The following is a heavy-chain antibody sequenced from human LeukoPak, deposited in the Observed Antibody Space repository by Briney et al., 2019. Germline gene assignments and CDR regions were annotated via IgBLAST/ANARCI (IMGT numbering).Heavy chain of an antibody. D-gene: IGHD3-10*01. Sequence: QPGGPLRLSCAASGFTVSSNYMSWVRQAPGKGLEWVSVIYRGGSTYYADSVKGRFTISRDNSKNTLYLQMNTLRAEDTAVYYCAKYYSGSSPHNWGQGTLVTVSP. CDR1: GFTVSSNY. CDR2: IYRGGST. V-gene: IGHV3-53*01. CDR3: AKYYSGSSPHN. J-gene: IGHJ4*02.